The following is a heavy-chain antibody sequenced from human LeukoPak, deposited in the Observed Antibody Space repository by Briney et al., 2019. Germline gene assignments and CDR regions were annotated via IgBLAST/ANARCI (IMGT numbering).Heavy chain of an antibody. V-gene: IGHV3-23*01. Sequence: GGSLRLSCAASGFTFSSSAMSWVRQAPEKGLEWVSAITGSASSTYYADSVKGRFTISRDNSKNTLYLQMNSLRAEDTAVYYCAKGWGAIRAFDIWGQGTMVTVSS. J-gene: IGHJ3*02. D-gene: IGHD3-10*01. CDR2: ITGSASST. CDR3: AKGWGAIRAFDI. CDR1: GFTFSSSA.